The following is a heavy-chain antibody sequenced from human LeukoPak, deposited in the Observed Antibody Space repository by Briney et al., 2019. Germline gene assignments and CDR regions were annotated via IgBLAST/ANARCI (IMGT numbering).Heavy chain of an antibody. Sequence: GGSLRLSCGASGFTFSTTWMHWVRQAPGKGLVRVSRINSDGTSTVYADSVKGRFTISRDNAKNTVYLQMSGLGVDDTAVYYCARDNYYSIDYWGQGTLVTVSS. V-gene: IGHV3-74*01. CDR1: GFTFSTTW. CDR3: ARDNYYSIDY. CDR2: INSDGTST. J-gene: IGHJ4*02. D-gene: IGHD1-26*01.